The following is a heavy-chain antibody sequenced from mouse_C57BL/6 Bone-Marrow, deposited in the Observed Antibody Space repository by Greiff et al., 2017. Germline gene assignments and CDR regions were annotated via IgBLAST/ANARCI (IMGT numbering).Heavy chain of an antibody. J-gene: IGHJ2*01. Sequence: QVQLKQPGAELVKPGASVKLSCKASGYTFTSYWMHWVKQRPGQGLEWIGMIHPNSGSTNYNEKFKSKATLTVDKSSSTAYMQLSSRTSEDSAVYYCASSVVGDYWGQGTTLTVSS. CDR1: GYTFTSYW. CDR3: ASSVVGDY. D-gene: IGHD4-1*01. V-gene: IGHV1-64*01. CDR2: IHPNSGST.